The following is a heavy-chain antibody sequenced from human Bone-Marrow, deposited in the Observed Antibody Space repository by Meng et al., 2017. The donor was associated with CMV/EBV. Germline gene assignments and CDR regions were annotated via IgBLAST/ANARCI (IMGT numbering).Heavy chain of an antibody. CDR1: GFTFSSYA. V-gene: IGHV3-30-3*01. CDR2: ISYDGSNK. J-gene: IGHJ3*02. CDR3: ARNGGLPDAFDI. D-gene: IGHD2-8*01. Sequence: GGSLRLSCAASGFTFSSYAMHWVRQAPGKGLEWVAVISYDGSNKYYADSVKGRFTISRDNSKNTLYLQMNSLRAEDTAVYYCARNGGLPDAFDIWGQGTMVTVSS.